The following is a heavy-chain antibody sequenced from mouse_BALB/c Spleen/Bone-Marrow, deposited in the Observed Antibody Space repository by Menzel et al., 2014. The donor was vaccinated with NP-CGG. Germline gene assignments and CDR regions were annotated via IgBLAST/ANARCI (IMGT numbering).Heavy chain of an antibody. V-gene: IGHV5-9-4*01. CDR2: ISSGGSYT. D-gene: IGHD3-1*01. Sequence: EVQVVESGGGLVKPGGSLKLSCAASGFIFSYYAMSWVRQSPEKRLEWVAEISSGGSYTYYPDTVTGRFTISRDNAKNTLYLEMSSLRSEDTAMYYCTRDRGDYGGQGTSVTVSS. CDR3: TRDRGDY. J-gene: IGHJ4*01. CDR1: GFIFSYYA.